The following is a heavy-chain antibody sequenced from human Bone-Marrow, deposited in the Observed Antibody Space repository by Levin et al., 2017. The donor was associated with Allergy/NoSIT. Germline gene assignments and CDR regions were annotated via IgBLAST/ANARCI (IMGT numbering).Heavy chain of an antibody. D-gene: IGHD3-22*01. CDR3: ARDGAQYSSGWSDEDYGLDI. J-gene: IGHJ6*02. CDR2: ISYDGSNN. Sequence: GGSLRLSCAASGFTFSSYVMHWVRQASGKGLEWVAVISYDGSNNYYADSVKGRFTISRDNSKNTLYLQMNSLRTEDTAVYYCARDGAQYSSGWSDEDYGLDIWGQGTTVTVSS. CDR1: GFTFSSYV. V-gene: IGHV3-30*01.